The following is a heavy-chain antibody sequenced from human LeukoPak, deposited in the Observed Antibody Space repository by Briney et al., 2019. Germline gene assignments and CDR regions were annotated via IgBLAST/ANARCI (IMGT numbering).Heavy chain of an antibody. CDR3: ARRVAAGGTCMGY. D-gene: IGHD6-13*01. V-gene: IGHV1-8*01. J-gene: IGHJ4*02. Sequence: VASVKVSCKASGYTFTSYDINWVRQATGQGLEWMGWMNPNSGNTGSAQKFQGRVTMTRNTSISTAYMELSNLRSEDTAVYYCARRVAAGGTCMGYWGQGTLVTVSS. CDR2: MNPNSGNT. CDR1: GYTFTSYD.